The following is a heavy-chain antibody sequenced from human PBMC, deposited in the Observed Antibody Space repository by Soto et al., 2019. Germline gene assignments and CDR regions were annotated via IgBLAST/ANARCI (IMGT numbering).Heavy chain of an antibody. CDR1: VYSFTTYW. CDR2: IYPSDSDT. D-gene: IGHD6-13*01. Sequence: GESLKISCKGSVYSFTTYWIGWVRQMPGKCLEWMGIIYPSDSDTXXSPSFQGXXIISAYKSISTXYLQWXSLKASDTAXYFCARRHSSSWTLDYWVQGTLVTVSS. V-gene: IGHV5-51*01. J-gene: IGHJ4*01. CDR3: ARRHSSSWTLDY.